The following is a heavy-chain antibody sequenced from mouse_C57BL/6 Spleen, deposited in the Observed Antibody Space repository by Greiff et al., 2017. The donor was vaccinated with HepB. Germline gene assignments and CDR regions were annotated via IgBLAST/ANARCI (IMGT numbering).Heavy chain of an antibody. CDR2: ISSGSSTI. J-gene: IGHJ3*01. CDR3: ARPGATVVERAWFAY. D-gene: IGHD1-1*01. CDR1: GFTFSDYG. Sequence: EVQLVESGGGLVKPGGSLKLSCAASGFTFSDYGMHWVRQAPEKGLEWVAYISSGSSTIYYEDTVKGRFTLPRDNAKNTLFLQMTSLWSEDTAMYYCARPGATVVERAWFAYWGQGTLVTVSA. V-gene: IGHV5-17*01.